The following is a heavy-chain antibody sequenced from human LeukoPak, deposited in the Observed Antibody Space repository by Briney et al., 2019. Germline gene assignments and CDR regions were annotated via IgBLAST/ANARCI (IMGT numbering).Heavy chain of an antibody. CDR3: ARGTVTQDWYFDL. D-gene: IGHD4-17*01. J-gene: IGHJ2*01. Sequence: GGSLRLSCAASAFVFSIYNMNWVRQAPGRGLEWISYISHSSSAMYYADSVKGRSTISRDNAKNSLFLQMSSLRAEDTALYYCARGTVTQDWYFDLWGRGTLVTVSS. V-gene: IGHV3-48*01. CDR1: AFVFSIYN. CDR2: ISHSSSAM.